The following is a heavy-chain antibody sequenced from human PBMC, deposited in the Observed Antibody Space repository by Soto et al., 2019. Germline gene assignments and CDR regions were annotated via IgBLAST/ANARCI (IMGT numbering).Heavy chain of an antibody. CDR2: VHYSRRS. CDR3: VSQRSTVITQAYFDP. J-gene: IGHJ4*02. Sequence: SETLSLTCTVSGGSVSNSSYYWGWLRPSPGQELEWIGSVHYSRRSYTTPSVKCRDTISVDTSKNQCSLNLNSVAASDTAGYGCVSQRSTVITQAYFDPWGPGALVTVAA. D-gene: IGHD1-20*01. V-gene: IGHV4-39*01. CDR1: GGSVSNSSYY.